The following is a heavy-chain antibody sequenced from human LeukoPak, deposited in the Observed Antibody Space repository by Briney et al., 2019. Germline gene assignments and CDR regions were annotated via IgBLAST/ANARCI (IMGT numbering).Heavy chain of an antibody. D-gene: IGHD3-3*01. V-gene: IGHV1-24*01. CDR2: FDPEDGET. Sequence: GASVKVSCKVSGYTLTELSMHWVRQAPGKGLEWMGGFDPEDGETIYAQRFQGRVTMTEDTSTDTAYMELSSLRSEDTAVYYCARGRYYDFWSGYSNWFDPWGQGTLVTVSS. CDR1: GYTLTELS. J-gene: IGHJ5*02. CDR3: ARGRYYDFWSGYSNWFDP.